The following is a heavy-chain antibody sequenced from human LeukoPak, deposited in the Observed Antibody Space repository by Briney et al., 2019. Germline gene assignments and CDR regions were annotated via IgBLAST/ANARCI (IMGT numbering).Heavy chain of an antibody. V-gene: IGHV3-23*01. CDR2: ISGSGSRGSGITGGNT. CDR1: GFSFSSYG. Sequence: GGSLRLSCAASGFSFSSYGMRWVRQAPGKGLEWVALISGSGSRGSGITGGNTYYADSVKGRFSISRDDSQNTVYLQMNSLRVEDTATYFCAKGRCGDSSCWYFDAWAKGTRVTVSP. CDR3: AKGRCGDSSCWYFDA. D-gene: IGHD6-13*01. J-gene: IGHJ4*02.